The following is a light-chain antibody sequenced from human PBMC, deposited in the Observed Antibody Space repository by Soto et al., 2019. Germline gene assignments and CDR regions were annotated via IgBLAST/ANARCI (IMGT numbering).Light chain of an antibody. J-gene: IGLJ2*01. CDR3: QAWDSSTVV. CDR1: KLGNKY. CDR2: EDN. V-gene: IGLV3-1*01. Sequence: SYELIQSPSVSVSPGQTATITCSGDKLGNKYACWYQQKPGQSPVLVIYEDNKRPSGIPERFSGSNSGNTATLTISGTQAVDEADYYCQAWDSSTVVFGGGTKLTVL.